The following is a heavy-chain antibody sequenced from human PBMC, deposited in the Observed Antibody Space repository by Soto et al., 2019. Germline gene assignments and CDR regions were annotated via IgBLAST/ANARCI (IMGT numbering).Heavy chain of an antibody. Sequence: QLQLQESGPGLVKPSETLSLTCTVSGGSISSSSYYWGWIRQPPGKGLEWIGSIYYSGSTYYNPSLKSRVTRSVDTSKNQFSLKLSSVTAADTAVYYCARLNFYDFWSGYSYYFDYWGQGTLVTVPS. CDR2: IYYSGST. J-gene: IGHJ4*02. CDR1: GGSISSSSYY. D-gene: IGHD3-3*01. CDR3: ARLNFYDFWSGYSYYFDY. V-gene: IGHV4-39*01.